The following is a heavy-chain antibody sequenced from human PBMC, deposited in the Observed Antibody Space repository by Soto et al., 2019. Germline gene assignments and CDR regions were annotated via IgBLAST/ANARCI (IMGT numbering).Heavy chain of an antibody. CDR1: GYTFTSYC. V-gene: IGHV1-18*04. CDR3: ARACSGGSCYSNFGIDY. CDR2: ISAYNGNT. D-gene: IGHD2-15*01. Sequence: ASVEVSCKASGYTFTSYCISWVREAPGQGLEWMGWISAYNGNTNYAQKLQGRVTMTTDTSTSTAYMELRSLRSDDTAVYYCARACSGGSCYSNFGIDYWGQGTLVTVSS. J-gene: IGHJ4*02.